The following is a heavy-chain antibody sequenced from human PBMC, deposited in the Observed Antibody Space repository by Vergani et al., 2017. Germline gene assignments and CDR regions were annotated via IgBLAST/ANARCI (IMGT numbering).Heavy chain of an antibody. CDR1: RFTFSSYG. CDR2: IWYDGSNK. Sequence: QVQLVESGGGVVQPGRSLRLSCAASRFTFSSYGMHWVRQAPGKGLEWVAVIWYDGSNKNYADFVKGRFTISRDNSKNTLDLQMNSLRAEDTAVYYCARDYMGAVDYWGQGTLVTVSS. D-gene: IGHD3-16*01. J-gene: IGHJ4*02. CDR3: ARDYMGAVDY. V-gene: IGHV3-33*01.